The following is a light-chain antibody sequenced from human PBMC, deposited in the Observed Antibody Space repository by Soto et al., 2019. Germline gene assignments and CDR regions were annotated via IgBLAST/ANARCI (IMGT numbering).Light chain of an antibody. CDR3: QQANSFPRT. Sequence: DIQMTQSPSSVSASVGDRVTITCRASQDISVWLAWYQQKPGKAPKLLIYAASNLQTGVPSRFSGSGSGTDFTLSIHSLQPEDFATYYCQQANSFPRTFGPGIKVDIK. J-gene: IGKJ3*01. CDR2: AAS. CDR1: QDISVW. V-gene: IGKV1D-12*01.